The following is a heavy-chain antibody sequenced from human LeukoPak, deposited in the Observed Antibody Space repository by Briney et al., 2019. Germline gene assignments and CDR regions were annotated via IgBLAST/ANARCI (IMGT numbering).Heavy chain of an antibody. CDR2: ISGSGGST. J-gene: IGHJ4*02. CDR1: GFTFSSYA. D-gene: IGHD3-3*01. V-gene: IGHV3-23*01. CDR3: AKASNLGRLTIFGVVINGPVDY. Sequence: SGGSLRLSCAASGFTFSSYAMSWVRQAPGKGLEWVSAISGSGGSTYYADSVKGRFTISRDNSKNTLYLQMNSLRAEDTAVYYCAKASNLGRLTIFGVVINGPVDYWGQGTLVTVSS.